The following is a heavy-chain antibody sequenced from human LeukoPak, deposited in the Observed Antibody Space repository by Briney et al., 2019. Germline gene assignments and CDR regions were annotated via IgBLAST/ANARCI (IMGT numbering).Heavy chain of an antibody. Sequence: GGSLRLSCAASGFTFSSYWMSWVRQAPGKGLEWVANIKQDGSEKYYVDSVKGRFTISRDNAKNSLYLQMNSLRAEDTAVYYWARDRGLGRGRPELADAFHIWGQGTMATVSS. V-gene: IGHV3-7*01. D-gene: IGHD3-16*01. J-gene: IGHJ3*02. CDR2: IKQDGSEK. CDR1: GFTFSSYW. CDR3: ARDRGLGRGRPELADAFHI.